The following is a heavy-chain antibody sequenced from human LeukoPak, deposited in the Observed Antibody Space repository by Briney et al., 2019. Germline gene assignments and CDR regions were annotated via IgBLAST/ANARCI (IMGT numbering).Heavy chain of an antibody. CDR2: IYHSGST. CDR1: GYSITSGYY. CDR3: ARGKGHYYGSGSYSWFDP. Sequence: PSETLSLTCTVSGYSITSGYYWGWIRQPPGKELEWIGSIYHSGSTYYNPSLGSRITISVDTSKNQFSLKLSSVTAADTAVYYCARGKGHYYGSGSYSWFDPWGQGTLVTVSS. J-gene: IGHJ5*02. D-gene: IGHD3-10*01. V-gene: IGHV4-38-2*02.